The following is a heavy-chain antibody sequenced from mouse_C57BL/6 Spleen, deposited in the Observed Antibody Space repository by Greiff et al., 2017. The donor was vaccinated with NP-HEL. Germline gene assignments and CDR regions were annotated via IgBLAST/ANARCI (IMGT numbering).Heavy chain of an antibody. CDR2: ILPGRGST. CDR3: ARRYCGSSQYYVDY. CDR1: GYTFTGYW. V-gene: IGHV1-9*01. J-gene: IGHJ2*01. D-gene: IGHD1-1*01. Sequence: VQLQQSGPELMKPGASVKLSCKATGYTFTGYWIEWVKQRPGHGLEWIGEILPGRGSTNYNAKFKGKATFTADTSSNTAYMKLSSLTTEDSAIYDCARRYCGSSQYYVDYGGQGTTLTVAS.